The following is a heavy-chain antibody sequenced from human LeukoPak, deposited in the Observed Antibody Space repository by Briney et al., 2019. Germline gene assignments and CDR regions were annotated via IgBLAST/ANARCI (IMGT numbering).Heavy chain of an antibody. Sequence: PGGSLRLSCAASGFTFSSYGMHWVRQAPGKGLEWVAFIRYDGSNKYYADSVKGRFTISRDNSKNTLYLQMNSLRAGDTAVYYCAKDVRFLEWLHTFDYWGQGTLVTVSS. CDR1: GFTFSSYG. CDR2: IRYDGSNK. V-gene: IGHV3-30*02. J-gene: IGHJ4*02. CDR3: AKDVRFLEWLHTFDY. D-gene: IGHD3-3*01.